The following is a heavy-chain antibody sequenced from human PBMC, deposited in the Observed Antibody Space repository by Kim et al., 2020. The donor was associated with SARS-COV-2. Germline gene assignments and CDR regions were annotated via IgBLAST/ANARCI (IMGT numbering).Heavy chain of an antibody. D-gene: IGHD3-9*01. Sequence: SETLSLTCTVSGGSFSSSGYYWGGIRQPPGKGLEWIGSIYYSGSTYYNPSLKSRVTISVDTSKNQFSLKLSSVTAADTAVYYCAGTILTGIRGFDYWGQGTLVTVSS. CDR3: AGTILTGIRGFDY. CDR2: IYYSGST. V-gene: IGHV4-39*07. J-gene: IGHJ4*02. CDR1: GGSFSSSGYY.